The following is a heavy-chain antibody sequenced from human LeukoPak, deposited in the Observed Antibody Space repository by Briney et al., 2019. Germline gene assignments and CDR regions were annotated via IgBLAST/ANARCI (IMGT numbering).Heavy chain of an antibody. CDR1: GFTFSSYW. CDR2: IKQDGSEK. V-gene: IGHV3-7*01. J-gene: IGHJ5*02. D-gene: IGHD2-2*01. Sequence: GGSLRLSCAASGFTFSSYWMGWVRQAPGKGLEWVANIKQDGSEKYYVDSVKGRFTISRDNAKNSLYLQMNSLRAEDTAVYYCARESRYQLKDPWGQGTLVTVSS. CDR3: ARESRYQLKDP.